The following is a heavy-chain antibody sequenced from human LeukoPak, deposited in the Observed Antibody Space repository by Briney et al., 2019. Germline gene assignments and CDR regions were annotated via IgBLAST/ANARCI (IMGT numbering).Heavy chain of an antibody. CDR2: ISSSSSYI. CDR1: GFTFSSYS. CDR3: ARDRSGSYGY. V-gene: IGHV3-21*01. J-gene: IGHJ4*02. D-gene: IGHD1-26*01. Sequence: GGSLRLSCAASGFTFSSYSMNWVRQAPGKGLEWVSSISSSSSYIYYADSVKGRFTISRDDAKNSLYLQMNSLRAEDTAVYYCARDRSGSYGYWGQGTLVTVSS.